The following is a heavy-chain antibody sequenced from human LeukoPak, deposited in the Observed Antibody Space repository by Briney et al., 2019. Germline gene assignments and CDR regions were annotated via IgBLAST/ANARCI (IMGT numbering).Heavy chain of an antibody. J-gene: IGHJ5*02. CDR2: FDPEDGET. D-gene: IGHD2-15*01. V-gene: IGHV1-24*01. Sequence: VASVKVSCKVSGYTLTELSMHWVRQAPGKGLEWMGGFDPEDGETIYAQKFQGRVTITADESTSTAYMELSSLRSEDTAVYYCARDVHNCSGGSCYSGWFDPWGQGTLVTVSS. CDR3: ARDVHNCSGGSCYSGWFDP. CDR1: GYTLTELS.